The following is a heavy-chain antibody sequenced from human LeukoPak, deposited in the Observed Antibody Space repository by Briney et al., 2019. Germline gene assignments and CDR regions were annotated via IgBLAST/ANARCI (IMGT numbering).Heavy chain of an antibody. CDR3: TRLSGGSALRNDAFDI. J-gene: IGHJ3*02. D-gene: IGHD1-26*01. CDR1: GYTFNIYW. V-gene: IGHV5-51*01. Sequence: GESLKISCLASGYTFNIYWIAWVRPMPDKGLECMGIVYPDHSRTIYSPSFQGQVTISADKSINTAYLQWSTLKASDTAIYYCTRLSGGSALRNDAFDIWGQGTMVTVSS. CDR2: VYPDHSRT.